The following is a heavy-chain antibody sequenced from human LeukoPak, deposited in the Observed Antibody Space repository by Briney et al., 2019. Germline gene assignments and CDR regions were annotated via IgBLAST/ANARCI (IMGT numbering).Heavy chain of an antibody. J-gene: IGHJ3*02. V-gene: IGHV3-49*04. D-gene: IGHD3-22*01. Sequence: PGGSLRLSCTASGFTFGDYAMSWVRQAPGKGLEWVGFIRSKAYGGTTEYAASVKGRFTISRDDSKSIAYLQMNSLKTEDTAVYYCTRDLGYYDSSGYIHDAFDIWGQGTMVTVSS. CDR2: IRSKAYGGTT. CDR1: GFTFGDYA. CDR3: TRDLGYYDSSGYIHDAFDI.